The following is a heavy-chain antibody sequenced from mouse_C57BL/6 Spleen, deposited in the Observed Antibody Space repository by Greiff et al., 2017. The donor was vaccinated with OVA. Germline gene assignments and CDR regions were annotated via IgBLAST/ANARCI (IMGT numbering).Heavy chain of an antibody. J-gene: IGHJ1*03. D-gene: IGHD4-1*01. CDR2: IWSGGST. Sequence: VQLQESGPGLVQPSQSLSITCTVSGFSLTSYGVHWVRQSPGKGLEWLGVIWSGGSTDYNAAFISRLSISKDNSKCQVFFKMNSLQADDTAIYYCSRNWEYWYFDVWGTGTTVTVSS. CDR1: GFSLTSYG. CDR3: SRNWEYWYFDV. V-gene: IGHV2-2*01.